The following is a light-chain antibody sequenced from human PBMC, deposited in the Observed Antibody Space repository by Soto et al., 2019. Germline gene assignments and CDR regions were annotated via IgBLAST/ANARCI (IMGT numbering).Light chain of an antibody. CDR1: SSDIGRYKL. CDR3: SSYTTSTTLI. V-gene: IGLV2-14*03. CDR2: DVS. Sequence: QSALTQPASVSGSPGQSITISCTGTSSDIGRYKLVSWYQQHPGKAPKLMIYDVSNRPSGVSNRFPGSKSGNTASLTISGLQAEDEADYYCSSYTTSTTLIFGGGTQLTVL. J-gene: IGLJ2*01.